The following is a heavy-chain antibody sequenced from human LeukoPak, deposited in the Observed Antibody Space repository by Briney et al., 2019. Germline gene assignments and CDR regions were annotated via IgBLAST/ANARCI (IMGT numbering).Heavy chain of an antibody. CDR3: AKPSSSGWSTQFDY. V-gene: IGHV3-23*01. CDR2: ISGSGGST. CDR1: GFTFSSYS. J-gene: IGHJ4*02. D-gene: IGHD6-19*01. Sequence: GGSLRLSCAASGFTFSSYSMNWVRQAPGKGLEWVSAISGSGGSTYYADSVKGRFTISRDNSKNTLYLQMNSLRAEDTAVYYCAKPSSSGWSTQFDYWGQGTLVTVSS.